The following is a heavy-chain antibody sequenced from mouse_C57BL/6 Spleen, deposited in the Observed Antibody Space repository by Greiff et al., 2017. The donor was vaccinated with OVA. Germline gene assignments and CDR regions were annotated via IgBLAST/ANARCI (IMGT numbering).Heavy chain of an antibody. CDR1: GYTFTDYE. V-gene: IGHV1-15*01. Sequence: QVHVKQSGAELVRPGASVTLSCKASGYTFTDYEMHWVKQTPVHGLEWIGAIDPETGGTAYNQKFKGKAILTADKSSSTAYMELRSLTSEDSAVYYCTEDYYYGSSYVGIWFAYWGQGTLVTVSA. CDR3: TEDYYYGSSYVGIWFAY. D-gene: IGHD1-1*01. CDR2: IDPETGGT. J-gene: IGHJ3*01.